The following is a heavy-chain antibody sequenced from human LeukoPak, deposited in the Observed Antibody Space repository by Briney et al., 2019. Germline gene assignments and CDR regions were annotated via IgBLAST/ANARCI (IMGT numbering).Heavy chain of an antibody. V-gene: IGHV7-4-1*02. CDR3: ARDRDNWNDGDSNWFDP. J-gene: IGHJ5*02. CDR1: GYTFTSYA. CDR2: INTNTGNP. Sequence: ASVKVSCKASGYTFTSYAVNWVRQAPGQGLEWMGWINTNTGNPTYAQGFTGRFVFSLDTSVSTAYLQISSLKAEDTAVYYCARDRDNWNDGDSNWFDPWGQGTLVTVSS. D-gene: IGHD1-20*01.